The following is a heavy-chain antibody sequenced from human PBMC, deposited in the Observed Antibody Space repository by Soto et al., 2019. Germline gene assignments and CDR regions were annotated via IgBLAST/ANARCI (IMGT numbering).Heavy chain of an antibody. CDR3: VRSGYRYGPNKYYLDS. J-gene: IGHJ4*02. V-gene: IGHV3-23*01. CDR2: ISASGGNA. D-gene: IGHD5-18*01. Sequence: VQLLESGGALAQPGGSLRLSCAASGFNFRSYAMSWVRQAPGKGLEWVAGISASGGNAYHADSVKGRFTVSRDNVKNTVDRQLNSLRVDDTAVYHCVRSGYRYGPNKYYLDSWGQGTLVSVSS. CDR1: GFNFRSYA.